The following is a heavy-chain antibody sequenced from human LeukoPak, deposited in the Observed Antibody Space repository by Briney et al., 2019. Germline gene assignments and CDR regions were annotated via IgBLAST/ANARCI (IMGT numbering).Heavy chain of an antibody. Sequence: GGSLRLSCAASGFTFSSYGMHWVRQAPGKGLEWVAVISYDGSNKYYADSVKGRFTISRDNSKNTLYLQMNSLRAEDTAVYYCAKERGCLDWGQGTLVTVSS. CDR3: AKERGCLD. CDR1: GFTFSSYG. V-gene: IGHV3-30*18. J-gene: IGHJ4*02. D-gene: IGHD3-10*01. CDR2: ISYDGSNK.